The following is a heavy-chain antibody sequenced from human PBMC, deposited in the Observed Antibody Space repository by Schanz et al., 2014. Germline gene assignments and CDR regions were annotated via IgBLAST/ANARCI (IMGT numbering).Heavy chain of an antibody. Sequence: EAQLVESGGGLVKPGGPLRLSCEASGFSFGNYGMSWVAQVPGKGREWVSSSSGDHRNTFYADSVKGRFTISRDNSKNTLYLQMNSLRAEDTAVYYCAKGRFGELSSFDIWGQGTMVTVSS. CDR1: GFSFGNYG. J-gene: IGHJ3*02. D-gene: IGHD3-10*01. V-gene: IGHV3-23*04. CDR2: SSGDHRNT. CDR3: AKGRFGELSSFDI.